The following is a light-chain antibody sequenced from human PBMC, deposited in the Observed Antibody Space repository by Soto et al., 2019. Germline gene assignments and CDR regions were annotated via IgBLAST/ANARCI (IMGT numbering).Light chain of an antibody. Sequence: QSVLTQPPSVSAAPGQKVTISCSGSSSNIGNNYVSWYQQLPGTAPKLLIYDNNKRPSGIPDRFSGSKSGTSGTLDITGLQTWDEADYYCATWDGSLPAEVFGGGTKLTVL. J-gene: IGLJ2*01. CDR1: SSNIGNNY. CDR2: DNN. CDR3: ATWDGSLPAEV. V-gene: IGLV1-51*01.